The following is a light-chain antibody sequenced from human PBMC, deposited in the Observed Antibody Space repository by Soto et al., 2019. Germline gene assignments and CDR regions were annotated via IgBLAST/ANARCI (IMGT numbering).Light chain of an antibody. V-gene: IGKV3-20*01. CDR2: GAS. CDR1: QRGSSSS. J-gene: IGKJ1*01. Sequence: IVLTKSPGTLSLSPGQRATLSCSASQRGSSSSLGWYQQKSGQEPRLLIYGASRRATCIPDRFSGSGTVTDFTLTVVRLEHDEFAVYCCQKWRSSSWTFGQGNKVDIK. CDR3: QKWRSSSWT.